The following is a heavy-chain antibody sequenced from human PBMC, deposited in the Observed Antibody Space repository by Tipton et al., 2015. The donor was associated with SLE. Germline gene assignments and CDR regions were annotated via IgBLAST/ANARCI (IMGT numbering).Heavy chain of an antibody. Sequence: TLSLTCTVSGGSISSSSYYWGWIRQPPGKGLEWIGSIYYSGSTYYNPSLKSRVTISVDTSKNQFSLKLSSVTAADTAVYYCASQIAARYYFDYWGQGTLVTVSS. V-gene: IGHV4-39*07. D-gene: IGHD6-6*01. J-gene: IGHJ4*02. CDR1: GGSISSSSYY. CDR3: ASQIAARYYFDY. CDR2: IYYSGST.